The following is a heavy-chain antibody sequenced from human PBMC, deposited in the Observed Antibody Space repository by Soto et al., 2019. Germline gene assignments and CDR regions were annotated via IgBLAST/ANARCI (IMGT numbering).Heavy chain of an antibody. CDR1: GGSISSGDYY. V-gene: IGHV4-30-4*01. D-gene: IGHD1-20*01. CDR3: ARQLTGNLGDYYYGMDV. J-gene: IGHJ6*02. Sequence: SETLSLTCTVSGGSISSGDYYWSWIRQPPGKGLEWIGYIYYSGSTYYNPSLKSRVTISVDTSKNQFSLKLSSVTAADTAVYYCARQLTGNLGDYYYGMDVWGQGTTVTVS. CDR2: IYYSGST.